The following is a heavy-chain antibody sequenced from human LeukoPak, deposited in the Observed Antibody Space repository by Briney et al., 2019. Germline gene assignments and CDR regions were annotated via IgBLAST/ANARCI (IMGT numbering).Heavy chain of an antibody. D-gene: IGHD6-19*01. V-gene: IGHV3-30*04. J-gene: IGHJ4*02. CDR3: ARDIAVAGYFDY. CDR2: ISYDGSNK. Sequence: GGSLRLSCAASGFTFSSYAMHWVRQAPGKGQEWVAVISYDGSNKYYADSVKGRFTISRDNSKNTLYLQMNSLRAEDTAVYYCARDIAVAGYFDYWGQGTLVTVSS. CDR1: GFTFSSYA.